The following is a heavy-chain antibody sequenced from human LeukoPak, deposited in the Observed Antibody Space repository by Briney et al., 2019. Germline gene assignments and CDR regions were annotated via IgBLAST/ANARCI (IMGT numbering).Heavy chain of an antibody. J-gene: IGHJ1*01. V-gene: IGHV5-51*01. D-gene: IGHD2-21*02. CDR3: ARGTYCGGDCYSAEYFQH. CDR2: IYPGDSDT. CDR1: GYSFTSYW. Sequence: GESLKISCKGSGYSFTSYWIGWVRQMPGKGLEWMGIIYPGDSDTRYSPSFQGQVTISADKSVSTAYLQWSSLKASDTAMYYCARGTYCGGDCYSAEYFQHWGQGTLVTVSS.